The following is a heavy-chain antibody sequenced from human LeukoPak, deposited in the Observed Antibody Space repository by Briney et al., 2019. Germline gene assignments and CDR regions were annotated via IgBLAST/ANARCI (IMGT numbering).Heavy chain of an antibody. Sequence: SVKVSCKAFGGTFSTTTINWVRQAPGQGLEWMGGITPIFRTPNYAQKFQGRVTITAVESMSTAYMELSRLRFEDTAVYYCARGWLGETPVVTPYNSWGQGILVTVSS. CDR2: ITPIFRTP. CDR3: ARGWLGETPVVTPYNS. J-gene: IGHJ5*02. D-gene: IGHD2-21*02. CDR1: GGTFSTTT. V-gene: IGHV1-69*13.